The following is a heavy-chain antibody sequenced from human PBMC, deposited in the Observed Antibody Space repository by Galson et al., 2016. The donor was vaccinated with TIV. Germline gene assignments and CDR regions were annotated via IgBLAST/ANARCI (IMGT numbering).Heavy chain of an antibody. Sequence: MSWVRQAPGKGLEWVSAISISGRAMYYADSVKGRFTISRDNAKNSLYLQMNSLRAEDTALYYCARDCSSTNCYSDPIYFDYWGQGILVTVSS. CDR3: ARDCSSTNCYSDPIYFDY. J-gene: IGHJ4*02. D-gene: IGHD2-2*02. CDR2: ISISGRAM. V-gene: IGHV3-11*01.